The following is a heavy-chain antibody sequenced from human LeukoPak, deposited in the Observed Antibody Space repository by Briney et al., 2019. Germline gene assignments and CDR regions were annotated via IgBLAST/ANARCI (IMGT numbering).Heavy chain of an antibody. J-gene: IGHJ4*02. CDR1: GYTFTGYY. Sequence: ASVKVSCKASGYTFTGYYMHWVRQAPGQGLEWMGWISAYNGNTNYAQKLQGRVTMTTDTSTSTAYMELRSLRPDDTAVYYCARDSYDNWGQGTLVTVSS. CDR2: ISAYNGNT. CDR3: ARDSYDN. V-gene: IGHV1-18*04.